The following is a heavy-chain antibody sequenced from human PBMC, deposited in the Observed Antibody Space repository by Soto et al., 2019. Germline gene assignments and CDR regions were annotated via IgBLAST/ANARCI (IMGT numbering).Heavy chain of an antibody. CDR1: GFSLTTVGVG. V-gene: IGHV2-5*02. CDR2: IYWDDDK. Sequence: QITLKESGPTLVKPTQTLTLTCAFSGFSLTTVGVGVGWIRQPRGKALEWLALIYWDDDKRYSPSLKTRLSITKDTPKNLVVLMMTNMDPVDTGTYYCAHRRAFIGVVYGMDVWGQGTTVTVSS. J-gene: IGHJ6*02. CDR3: AHRRAFIGVVYGMDV. D-gene: IGHD3-3*01.